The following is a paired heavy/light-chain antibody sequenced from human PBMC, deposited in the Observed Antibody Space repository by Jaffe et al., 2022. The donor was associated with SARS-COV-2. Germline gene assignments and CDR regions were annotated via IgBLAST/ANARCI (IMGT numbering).Heavy chain of an antibody. J-gene: IGHJ6*02. CDR1: GFTFSSYA. V-gene: IGHV3-30-3*01. D-gene: IGHD6-13*01. CDR2: ISYDGSNK. Sequence: QVQLVESGGGVVQPGRSLRLSCAASGFTFSSYAMHWVRQAPGKGLEWVAVISYDGSNKYYADSVKGRFTISRDNSKNTLYLQMNSLRAEDTAVYYCARAHTDPYSSSWYDCFPGPGCGMDVWGQGTTVTVSS. CDR3: ARAHTDPYSSSWYDCFPGPGCGMDV.
Light chain of an antibody. CDR1: SGSIASNY. Sequence: NFMLTQPHSVSESPGKTVTISCTRSSGSIASNYVQWYQQRPGSSPTTVIYEDNQRPSGVPDRFSGSIDSSSNSASLTISGLKTEDEADYYCQSYDSSINWVFGGGTKLTVL. CDR3: QSYDSSINWV. CDR2: EDN. V-gene: IGLV6-57*01. J-gene: IGLJ3*02.